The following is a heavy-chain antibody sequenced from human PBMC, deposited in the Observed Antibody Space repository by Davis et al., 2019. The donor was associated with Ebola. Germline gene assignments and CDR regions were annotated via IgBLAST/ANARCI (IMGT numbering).Heavy chain of an antibody. D-gene: IGHD3-22*01. CDR3: ARDGPNYDVDY. V-gene: IGHV3-23*01. Sequence: GESLKISCAASGFTFSSYAMSWVRQAPGKGPEWVSGISGSGGSTYYADSVKGRFTISRDNSKNTLYLQMNSLRVDDTAVYFCARDGPNYDVDYWGQGTQVTVSS. CDR2: ISGSGGST. J-gene: IGHJ4*02. CDR1: GFTFSSYA.